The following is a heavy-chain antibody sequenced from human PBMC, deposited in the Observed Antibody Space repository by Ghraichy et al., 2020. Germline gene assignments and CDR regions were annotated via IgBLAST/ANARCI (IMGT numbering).Heavy chain of an antibody. CDR2: ISSSSSYI. CDR1: GFTFTNHN. V-gene: IGHV3-21*01. Sequence: GGSLRLSCAASGFTFTNHNMNWVRQAPGKGLEWVASISSSSSYIYYADSVKGRFTISRDNAKNSLYLQMNSLRAEDTAVYYCATLIAAAGAFDYWGQGTLVPVSS. J-gene: IGHJ4*02. D-gene: IGHD6-13*01. CDR3: ATLIAAAGAFDY.